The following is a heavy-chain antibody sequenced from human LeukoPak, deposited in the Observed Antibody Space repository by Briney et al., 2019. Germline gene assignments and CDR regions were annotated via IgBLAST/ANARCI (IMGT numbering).Heavy chain of an antibody. CDR2: ISAYNGNT. CDR1: GYTFTSYG. Sequence: ASVKVSCKASGYTFTSYGISWVRQAPGQGLEWMGWISAYNGNTNYAQKLQGRVTMTTDTSTSTAYMELRSLRSDDTAVYYCARDPGVEWEVFNYYMDVWGKGTTVTVSS. D-gene: IGHD1-26*01. CDR3: ARDPGVEWEVFNYYMDV. V-gene: IGHV1-18*01. J-gene: IGHJ6*03.